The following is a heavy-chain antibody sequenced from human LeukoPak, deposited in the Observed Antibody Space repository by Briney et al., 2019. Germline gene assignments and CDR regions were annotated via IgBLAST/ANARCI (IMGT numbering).Heavy chain of an antibody. D-gene: IGHD5-12*01. CDR2: IYSDSNT. CDR3: ARVVTRAYSGYFDY. V-gene: IGHV3-66*01. J-gene: IGHJ4*02. CDR1: GLTVSSNY. Sequence: GGSLRLSCAASGLTVSSNYMSWVRQAPGKGLQWVSLIYSDSNTYYADSVKGRFTISRDISKNTLYLQMNSLRAEDTAVYYCARVVTRAYSGYFDYWGQGTLVTVSS.